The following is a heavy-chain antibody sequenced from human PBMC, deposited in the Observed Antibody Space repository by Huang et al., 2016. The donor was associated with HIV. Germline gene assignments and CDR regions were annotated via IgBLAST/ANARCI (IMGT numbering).Heavy chain of an antibody. V-gene: IGHV1-18*01. Sequence: QVQLVQSGGEVTMPRASVQVSFQGSGYTFRRYGVTWVRQAPGQGLGWIGVMSANNGNKQYAQKLQGRVTRTTDTSTSTAYMGLRSLRSDDTAEYYCARGVYSSGYYHLFDYWGQGTLVTVTS. CDR3: ARGVYSSGYYHLFDY. CDR1: GYTFRRYG. D-gene: IGHD3-22*01. CDR2: MSANNGNK. J-gene: IGHJ4*02.